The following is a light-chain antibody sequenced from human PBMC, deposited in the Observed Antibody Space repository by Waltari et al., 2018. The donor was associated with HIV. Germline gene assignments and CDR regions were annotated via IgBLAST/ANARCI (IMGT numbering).Light chain of an antibody. CDR3: QQRSNWRRSGLT. CDR2: DAS. V-gene: IGKV3-11*01. J-gene: IGKJ4*01. Sequence: EVVFTQSPANLSLSPGERATLSCRARQSVSDYLAWYQQKTGQAPRLLIYDASNRATGIPARFSGSGSGTDFTLTISSLEPEDFAVYYCQQRSNWRRSGLTFGGGTKVEIK. CDR1: QSVSDY.